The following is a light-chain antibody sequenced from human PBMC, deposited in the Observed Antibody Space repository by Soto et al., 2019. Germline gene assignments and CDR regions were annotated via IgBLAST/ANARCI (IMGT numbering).Light chain of an antibody. V-gene: IGKV1-27*01. Sequence: DIQMTQSPSSLSASVGDRVTITCRASQAISHFLAWYQQKPGKVPKLLIYAASILQSGVPPRFSGSGSGTDFTLTISSLQPEDVATYYCQKYNTVPRTFGQGTKVEI. CDR3: QKYNTVPRT. J-gene: IGKJ1*01. CDR1: QAISHF. CDR2: AAS.